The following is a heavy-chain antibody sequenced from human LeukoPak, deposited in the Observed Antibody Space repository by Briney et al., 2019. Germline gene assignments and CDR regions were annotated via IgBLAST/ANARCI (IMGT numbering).Heavy chain of an antibody. CDR3: SRMIYCSGGSCSSDY. Sequence: AGGSLRLSCTASGFTFGDYAMTWVRQAPGKGREWVGFIRSKAYGGTTEYAASVKDRFTISRDDSKSIANLQMSSLKIEDTAVYYCSRMIYCSGGSCSSDYGGQGTLVTVSS. CDR1: GFTFGDYA. J-gene: IGHJ4*02. CDR2: IRSKAYGGTT. V-gene: IGHV3-49*04. D-gene: IGHD2-15*01.